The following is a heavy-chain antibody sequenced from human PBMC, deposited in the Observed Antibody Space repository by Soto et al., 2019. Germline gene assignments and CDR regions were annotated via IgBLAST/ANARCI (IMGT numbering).Heavy chain of an antibody. CDR3: ASGPLSRYSSSWSLDY. CDR1: GGSISSSSYY. CDR2: IYYSGST. Sequence: QLQLQESGPGLVKPSETLSLTCTVSGGSISSSSYYWGWIRQPPGKGLEWIGSIYYSGSTYYNPSLKSRVTISVDTSKNQFSLKLSSVTAADTAVYYCASGPLSRYSSSWSLDYWGQGTQVTVSS. D-gene: IGHD6-13*01. V-gene: IGHV4-39*01. J-gene: IGHJ4*02.